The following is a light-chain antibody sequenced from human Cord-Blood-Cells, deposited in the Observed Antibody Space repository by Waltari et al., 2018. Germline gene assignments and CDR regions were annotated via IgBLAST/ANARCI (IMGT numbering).Light chain of an antibody. Sequence: QTVVTQEPSLTVSPGGTVTLTCASSTGAVTSGYYPNWFQQKPGQAPRALIYSTSNKHPGTPARFSGSLLGGKAALTLSGVQPEDEAEYYCLLYYGGAAVFGGGTQLTVL. J-gene: IGLJ7*01. CDR3: LLYYGGAAV. CDR2: STS. V-gene: IGLV7-43*01. CDR1: TGAVTSGYY.